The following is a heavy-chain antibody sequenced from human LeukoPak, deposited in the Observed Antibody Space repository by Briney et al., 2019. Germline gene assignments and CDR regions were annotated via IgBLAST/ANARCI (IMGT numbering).Heavy chain of an antibody. J-gene: IGHJ4*02. V-gene: IGHV3-72*01. D-gene: IGHD6-19*01. CDR1: RFTFSDHY. CDR2: PRNKANSYTT. Sequence: PGGSLRLSCVDSRFTFSDHYMDWVRQAPGKGLEWVGRPRNKANSYTTEYAASVKGRFTISRDDSKNSLYLQMNSLKTEDTAVYYCAGAQYISDWFDYWGQGTLVTVSS. CDR3: AGAQYISDWFDY.